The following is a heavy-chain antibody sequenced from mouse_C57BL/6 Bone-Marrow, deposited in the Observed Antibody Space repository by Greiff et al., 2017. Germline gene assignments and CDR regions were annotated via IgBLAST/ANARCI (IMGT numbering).Heavy chain of an antibody. D-gene: IGHD2-4*01. V-gene: IGHV1-61*01. Sequence: QLQQPGAELVRPGSSVKLSCKASGYTFTSYWMDWVKQRPGQGLEWIGNIYPSDSETHYNQKFKDKATLTVDKSSSTAYMQLSGLTSEDSAVYYCARSGDYDVGAWFAYWGQGTLVTVSA. CDR3: ARSGDYDVGAWFAY. CDR2: IYPSDSET. CDR1: GYTFTSYW. J-gene: IGHJ3*01.